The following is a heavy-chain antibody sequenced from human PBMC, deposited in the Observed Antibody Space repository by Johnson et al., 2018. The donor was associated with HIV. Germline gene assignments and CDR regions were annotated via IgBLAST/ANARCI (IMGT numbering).Heavy chain of an antibody. D-gene: IGHD3-22*01. J-gene: IGHJ3*02. CDR2: IKQDGSEK. CDR1: PLSFSRYA. V-gene: IGHV3-7*01. Sequence: VQLVESGGALVQPGGSLRLSCEASPLSFSRYAMNWVRQAPGKGLEWVANIKQDGSEKYYVDSVKGRFTVSRDNAKNSLYLQMNSLRAEDMAVYYCARDSYDTSGQQHDAFDIWGQGTLVTVSS. CDR3: ARDSYDTSGQQHDAFDI.